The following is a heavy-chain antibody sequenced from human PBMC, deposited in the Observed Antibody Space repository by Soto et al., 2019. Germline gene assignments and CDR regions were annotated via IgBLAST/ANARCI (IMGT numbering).Heavy chain of an antibody. V-gene: IGHV4-39*01. J-gene: IGHJ4*02. D-gene: IGHD2-21*02. CDR2: IYYSGST. CDR1: GDSMSSRSYD. CDR3: ARQRTSVVTQAYFDV. Sequence: SGTMDISCTVTGDSMSSRSYDWGWIRQPPGKGLEWIGSIYYSGSTYNNPSLRSRVSMSIDTSKDQFSLKLKSVTAADTALYFCARQRTSVVTQAYFDVWGPGSLVTVSS.